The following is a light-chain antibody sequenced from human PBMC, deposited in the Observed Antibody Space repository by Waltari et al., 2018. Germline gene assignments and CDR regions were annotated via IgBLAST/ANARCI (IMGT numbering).Light chain of an antibody. Sequence: VVLTQSPATLSLSPGERATLPCRASQGVSKFLAWFQQKPGQSPRLLVYDVSTRATGIPSRFSGSGPGPEFILTINSLEPEDFAVYYCQQYDRWPLTFGGGTKLEIK. J-gene: IGKJ4*01. V-gene: IGKV3D-11*01. CDR2: DVS. CDR3: QQYDRWPLT. CDR1: QGVSKF.